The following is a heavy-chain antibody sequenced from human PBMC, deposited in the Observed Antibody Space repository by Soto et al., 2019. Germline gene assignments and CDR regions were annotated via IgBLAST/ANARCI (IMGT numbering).Heavy chain of an antibody. D-gene: IGHD1-26*01. CDR1: GASITFGGYS. V-gene: IGHV4-30-2*01. CDR2: INHLETT. J-gene: IGHJ4*02. CDR3: ARGGGSDSFDY. Sequence: SETLSLTCTVSGASITFGGYSWSWIRQTPGKGLEWIGYINHLETTFYNPSFESRLTLSIDRAKNQFSLKLHSMSAGDRCVYFCARGGGSDSFDYWGQGILVTVSS.